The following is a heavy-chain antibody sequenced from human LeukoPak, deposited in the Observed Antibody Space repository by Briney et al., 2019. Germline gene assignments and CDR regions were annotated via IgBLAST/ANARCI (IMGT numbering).Heavy chain of an antibody. V-gene: IGHV4-4*07. Sequence: SETLSLTCTVPGGSISSYYWSWIRQPAGKGLEWIGRIYTSGSTNYNPSLKSRVTMSVDTSKNQFSLKLSSVTAADTAVYYCARDLRVAAADIYYYYYMDVWGKGTTVTVSS. D-gene: IGHD6-13*01. CDR2: IYTSGST. J-gene: IGHJ6*03. CDR3: ARDLRVAAADIYYYYYMDV. CDR1: GGSISSYY.